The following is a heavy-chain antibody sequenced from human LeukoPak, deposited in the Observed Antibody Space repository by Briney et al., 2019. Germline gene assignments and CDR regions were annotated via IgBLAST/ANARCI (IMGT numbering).Heavy chain of an antibody. D-gene: IGHD2-2*01. CDR2: IYYSGST. Sequence: SETLSLTCTVSGGSISSGDYYWSWIRQPPGKGLEWIGYIYYSGSTYYNPSLKSRVTISVDTSKNQFSLKLSSVTAADTAVYYCARHLDCSSTSCYYPNDAFDIWGQGTMVTVSS. V-gene: IGHV4-30-4*08. CDR3: ARHLDCSSTSCYYPNDAFDI. CDR1: GGSISSGDYY. J-gene: IGHJ3*02.